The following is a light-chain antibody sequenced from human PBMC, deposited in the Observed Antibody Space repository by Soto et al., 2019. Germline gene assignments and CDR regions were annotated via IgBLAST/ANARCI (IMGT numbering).Light chain of an antibody. V-gene: IGLV2-14*03. CDR3: SSYTSSSSVV. CDR1: SSDVGGYDY. CDR2: DVS. Sequence: QSALTQPASVSGSPGQSLTISCTGTSSDVGGYDYVSWYQHHPGKASRLMIYDVSNRPSGISNRFSASKSGNTASLTISGLQAEDEADYYCSSYTSSSSVVFGGGTKLTVL. J-gene: IGLJ2*01.